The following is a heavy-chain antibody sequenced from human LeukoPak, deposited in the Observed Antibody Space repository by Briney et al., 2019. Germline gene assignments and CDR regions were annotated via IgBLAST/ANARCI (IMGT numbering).Heavy chain of an antibody. V-gene: IGHV3-74*01. D-gene: IGHD6-19*01. Sequence: PGGSLRLSCAASGFTFSDCWMYWVRQAPGKGLVVVSGININGDTTSYADSVKGRFTISRDNAKNTLYLQMNSLRAEDMAVYYCATVSFYSSSFDYWGQGTLVTVSS. CDR1: GFTFSDCW. CDR2: ININGDTT. J-gene: IGHJ4*02. CDR3: ATVSFYSSSFDY.